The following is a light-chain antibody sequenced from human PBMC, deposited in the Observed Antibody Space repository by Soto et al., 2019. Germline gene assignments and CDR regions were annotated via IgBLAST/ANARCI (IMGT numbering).Light chain of an antibody. CDR1: SSDVGGYNY. CDR3: SAYGTSSTLV. CDR2: DVS. V-gene: IGLV2-14*03. Sequence: QSALTQPASVSGSPGQSITISCTGTSSDVGGYNYVSWYQHHPGKAPKLMIYDVSERPSGVSNRFSGSKSGNTASLTISGLQAEDEADYYCSAYGTSSTLVFGGGTKLTVL. J-gene: IGLJ2*01.